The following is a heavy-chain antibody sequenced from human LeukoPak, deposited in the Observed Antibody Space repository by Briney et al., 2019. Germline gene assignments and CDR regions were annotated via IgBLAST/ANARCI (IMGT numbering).Heavy chain of an antibody. Sequence: PSQTLSLTCTVSGGSISSGGYYWSWIRQPPGKGLEWIGYIYYSGSTNYNPSLKSRVTISVDTSKNQFSLKLSSVTAADTAVYYCARDLGRYSSGWYSWGQGTLVTVSS. V-gene: IGHV4-61*08. J-gene: IGHJ4*02. D-gene: IGHD6-19*01. CDR3: ARDLGRYSSGWYS. CDR1: GGSISSGGYY. CDR2: IYYSGST.